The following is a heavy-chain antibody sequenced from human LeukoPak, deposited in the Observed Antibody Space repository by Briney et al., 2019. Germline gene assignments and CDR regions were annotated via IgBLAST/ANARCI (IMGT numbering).Heavy chain of an antibody. J-gene: IGHJ4*02. D-gene: IGHD3-10*01. Sequence: SETLSLTCTVSGGSMSPYHWGWIRQPPGKGLEWTGYIYYSGSTNYNPSLKSRVTISVDTSKNQFSLKLSSVTAADTAVYYCARGYGITMVRGVIQTPFDYWGQGTLVTVSS. CDR2: IYYSGST. CDR3: ARGYGITMVRGVIQTPFDY. CDR1: GGSMSPYH. V-gene: IGHV4-59*12.